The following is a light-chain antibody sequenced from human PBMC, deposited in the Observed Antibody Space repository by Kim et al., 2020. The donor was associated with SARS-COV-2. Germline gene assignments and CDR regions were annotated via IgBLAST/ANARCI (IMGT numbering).Light chain of an antibody. Sequence: SPGARASPACRASQSVSNNYLDWYQQKPGQAPRLLIYGASSRATGIPDRFSGSGSGTDFTLTISRLEPEDFAVYYCHQYGSPPRTFGGGTKVDIK. CDR3: HQYGSPPRT. V-gene: IGKV3-20*01. J-gene: IGKJ4*01. CDR2: GAS. CDR1: QSVSNNY.